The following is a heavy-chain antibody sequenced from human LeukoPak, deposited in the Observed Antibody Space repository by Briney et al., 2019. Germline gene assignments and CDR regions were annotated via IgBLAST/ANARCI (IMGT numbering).Heavy chain of an antibody. Sequence: SETLSLTCTVSGGSISSGGYYWSWIRQHLGKGLEWIGYIYYSGSTYYNPSLKSRVTISVDTSKNQFSLKLSSVTAADTAVYYCARDIGDYYDSSGYYSDWGQGTLVTVSS. J-gene: IGHJ4*02. V-gene: IGHV4-31*03. CDR1: GGSISSGGYY. D-gene: IGHD3-22*01. CDR2: IYYSGST. CDR3: ARDIGDYYDSSGYYSD.